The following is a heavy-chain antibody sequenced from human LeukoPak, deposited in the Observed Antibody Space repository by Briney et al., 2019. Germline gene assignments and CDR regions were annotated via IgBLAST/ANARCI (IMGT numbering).Heavy chain of an antibody. CDR2: ISDGGGSP. V-gene: IGHV3-23*01. CDR3: AKDFTLASGVDHYYGSGSFDY. J-gene: IGHJ4*02. CDR1: GFAFSDYS. Sequence: GGSLRLSCAASGFAFSDYSMTWVRQAPGGGLEWVSVISDGGGSPYYADSVKGRFTISRDNPRSILYLQMDSLRAEDTAVYYCAKDFTLASGVDHYYGSGSFDYWGQGTLVTVSS. D-gene: IGHD3-10*01.